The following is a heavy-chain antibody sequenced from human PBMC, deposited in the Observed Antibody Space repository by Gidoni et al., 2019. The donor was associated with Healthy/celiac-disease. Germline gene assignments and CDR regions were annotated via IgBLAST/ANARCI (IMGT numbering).Heavy chain of an antibody. J-gene: IGHJ3*02. CDR2: ISYDGGNK. Sequence: GQLAEAGGGGAQPGRSLRLSCAASGLTYSSHAMHWVRQAPGKGLGWVAVISYDGGNKYYADSVKGRFTISRDNSKNTLYLQMNSLRAEDTAVYYCARDSRYSSSRPQHDAFDIWGQGTMVTVSS. V-gene: IGHV3-30-3*01. CDR3: ARDSRYSSSRPQHDAFDI. D-gene: IGHD6-6*01. CDR1: GLTYSSHA.